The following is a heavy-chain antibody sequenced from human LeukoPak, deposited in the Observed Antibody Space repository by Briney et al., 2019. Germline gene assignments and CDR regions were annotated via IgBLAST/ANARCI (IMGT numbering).Heavy chain of an antibody. CDR3: ARDVPWDTAMVNRWRAYYFDY. CDR1: GYTFTGYY. V-gene: IGHV1-2*02. D-gene: IGHD5-18*01. CDR2: INPNSGGT. Sequence: ASVKVSCKASGYTFTGYYMHWVRQAPGQGLEWMGWINPNSGGTNYAQKFQGRVTMTRDTSISTAYMELSRLRSDDTAVYYCARDVPWDTAMVNRWRAYYFDYWGQGTLVTVSS. J-gene: IGHJ4*02.